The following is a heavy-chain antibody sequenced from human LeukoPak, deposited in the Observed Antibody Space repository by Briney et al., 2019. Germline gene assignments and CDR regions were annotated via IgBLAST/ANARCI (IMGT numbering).Heavy chain of an antibody. V-gene: IGHV1-24*01. CDR2: FDPEDGET. Sequence: ASVKVSCKVSGYTLTELSMHWVRQAPGKGLEWMGGFDPEDGETIYAQKFQGRVTMTEDTSTDTAYMELSSLRSEDTAVYYCTMVRGVKPTFDYWGQGTLVTVSS. CDR1: GYTLTELS. CDR3: TMVRGVKPTFDY. J-gene: IGHJ4*02. D-gene: IGHD3-10*01.